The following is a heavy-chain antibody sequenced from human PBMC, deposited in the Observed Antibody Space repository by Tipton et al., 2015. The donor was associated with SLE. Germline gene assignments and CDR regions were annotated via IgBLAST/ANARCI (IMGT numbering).Heavy chain of an antibody. CDR3: ARHGMGQYYYGSGSYGIFDY. Sequence: TLSLTCTVSGGSISSYYRSWIRQPPGKGLEWIGYIDHSGSTNYNPSLQSRVTISVDTSKNQFSLKLSSVTAADTAVYYCARHGMGQYYYGSGSYGIFDYWSQGTLVTVSS. CDR1: GGSISSYY. CDR2: IDHSGST. D-gene: IGHD3-10*01. J-gene: IGHJ4*02. V-gene: IGHV4-59*08.